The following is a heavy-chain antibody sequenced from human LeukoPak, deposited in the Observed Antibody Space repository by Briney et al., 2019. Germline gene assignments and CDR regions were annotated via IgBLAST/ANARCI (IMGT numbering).Heavy chain of an antibody. V-gene: IGHV3-30*03. D-gene: IGHD2-15*01. Sequence: GGSLRLSCAASGFTFSSYGMHWVRQAPGKGLEWVAVISYDGSNKYYADSVKGRFTISRDNSKNTLYLRMNSLRAEDTAVYYCARVSCSGGSCYRYYYYYGMDVWGQGTTVTVSS. CDR2: ISYDGSNK. CDR3: ARVSCSGGSCYRYYYYYGMDV. J-gene: IGHJ6*02. CDR1: GFTFSSYG.